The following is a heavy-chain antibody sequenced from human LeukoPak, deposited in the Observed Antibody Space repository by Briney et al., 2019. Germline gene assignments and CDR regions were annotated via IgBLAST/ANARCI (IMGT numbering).Heavy chain of an antibody. J-gene: IGHJ4*02. Sequence: GGSLRLSCAASGFTFSSYAMSWVRQAPGKGLEWVSAISGSGGSTYYADSVKGRFTISRDNSKNTLYLQMNSLRAEDTAVCYCAKGGSYYSYYFDYWGQGTLVTVSS. CDR1: GFTFSSYA. D-gene: IGHD3-10*01. CDR3: AKGGSYYSYYFDY. V-gene: IGHV3-23*01. CDR2: ISGSGGST.